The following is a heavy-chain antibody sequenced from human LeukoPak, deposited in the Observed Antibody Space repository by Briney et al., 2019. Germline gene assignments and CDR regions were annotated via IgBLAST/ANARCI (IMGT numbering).Heavy chain of an antibody. CDR3: ARHGTNYYDGSGYLDY. Sequence: PSETLSLTCTVSGGSISSYYWSWIRQPPGKGLEWIGYIYYSGSTNYNPSLKSRVTISADTSKNQFSLKLSSVTAADTAVYYCARHGTNYYDGSGYLDYWGQGALVTVSS. J-gene: IGHJ4*02. D-gene: IGHD3-22*01. CDR1: GGSISSYY. V-gene: IGHV4-59*08. CDR2: IYYSGST.